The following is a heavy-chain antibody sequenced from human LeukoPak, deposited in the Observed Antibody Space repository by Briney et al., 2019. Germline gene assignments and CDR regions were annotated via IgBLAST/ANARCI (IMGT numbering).Heavy chain of an antibody. D-gene: IGHD4-17*01. V-gene: IGHV3-7*01. CDR1: GFTFSSYW. J-gene: IGHJ4*02. CDR2: IKQDGSEK. CDR3: ARLQATVSIHSYFDY. Sequence: PGGSLRLSCAASGFTFSSYWMSWVRQAPGKGLEWVANIKQDGSEKYYVDSVKGRFTISRDNAKNSLYLQMNRLRAEDTAVYYCARLQATVSIHSYFDYWVEGSLVTV.